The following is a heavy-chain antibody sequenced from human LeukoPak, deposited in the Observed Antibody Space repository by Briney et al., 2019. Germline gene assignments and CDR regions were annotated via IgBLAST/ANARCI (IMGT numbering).Heavy chain of an antibody. CDR1: GGSFSGYY. Sequence: SETLSLTSAVYGGSFSGYYWSWIRQPPGKGLEWIGEINHSGSTNYNPSLKSRVTISVDTSKNQFSLKLSSVTAADTAVYYCARAAAKYYYGMDVWGKGTTVTVSS. CDR3: ARAAAKYYYGMDV. J-gene: IGHJ6*04. D-gene: IGHD6-13*01. CDR2: INHSGST. V-gene: IGHV4-34*01.